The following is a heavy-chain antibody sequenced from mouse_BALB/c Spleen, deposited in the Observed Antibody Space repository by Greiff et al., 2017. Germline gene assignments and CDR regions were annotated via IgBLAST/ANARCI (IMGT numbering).Heavy chain of an antibody. CDR2: ISSGGSYT. Sequence: EVQLVESGGGLVKPGGSLKLSCAASGFTFSSYAMSWVRQSPEKRLEWVAEISSGGSYTYYPDTVTGRFTISRDNAKNTLYLEMSSLRSEDTAMYYCARGYYGSSSAMDYWGQGTSVTVSS. V-gene: IGHV5-9-4*01. J-gene: IGHJ4*01. CDR1: GFTFSSYA. D-gene: IGHD1-1*01. CDR3: ARGYYGSSSAMDY.